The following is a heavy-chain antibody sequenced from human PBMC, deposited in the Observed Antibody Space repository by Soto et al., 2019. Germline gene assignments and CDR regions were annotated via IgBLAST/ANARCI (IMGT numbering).Heavy chain of an antibody. Sequence: QVQLVQSGAEVKKPGASVKVSCKASGYTFTGYFMHWVRQAPGQGLEWMGWIHPNSGATNYVQKFQGRVPMTRDTSISTAYMELSRLRSDDTAVYYCARWGRGGTISVDALDIWGQGTRVTVSS. V-gene: IGHV1-2*02. CDR3: ARWGRGGTISVDALDI. CDR2: IHPNSGAT. CDR1: GYTFTGYF. D-gene: IGHD1-1*01. J-gene: IGHJ3*02.